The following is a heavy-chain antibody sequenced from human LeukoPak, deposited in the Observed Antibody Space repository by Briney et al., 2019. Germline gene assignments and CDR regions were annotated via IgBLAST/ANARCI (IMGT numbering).Heavy chain of an antibody. CDR2: IYYSGST. CDR3: ARHTQYNWFDP. J-gene: IGHJ5*02. D-gene: IGHD2-15*01. V-gene: IGHV4-59*08. Sequence: PSETLSLTCTVSGGSISSYYWSWIRQPPGKGLEWIGYIYYSGSTNYNPSLKSRVTISVDTSKNQFSLKLSSVTAADTAVYYCARHTQYNWFDPWGQGTLVTVSS. CDR1: GGSISSYY.